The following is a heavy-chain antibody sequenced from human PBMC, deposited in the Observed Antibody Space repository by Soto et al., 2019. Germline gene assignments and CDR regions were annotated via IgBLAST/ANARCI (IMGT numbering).Heavy chain of an antibody. V-gene: IGHV3-21*01. J-gene: IGHJ5*02. D-gene: IGHD4-4*01. Sequence: TRGSLRLSCAASGFTFSSYTMNWVRQAPGMGLEWVSSISSSSTYMYYADSVKGRFTISRDNAKNSLYLQMNSLRAEDTAIYYCARDLGVTTVTNPWFDPWGQGSLVTVSS. CDR3: ARDLGVTTVTNPWFDP. CDR1: GFTFSSYT. CDR2: ISSSSTYM.